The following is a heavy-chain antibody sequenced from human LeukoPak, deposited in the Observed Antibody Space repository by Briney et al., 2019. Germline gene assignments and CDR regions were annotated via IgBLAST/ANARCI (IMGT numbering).Heavy chain of an antibody. CDR2: MNPNSGNT. D-gene: IGHD3-16*01. CDR1: GYTFTSYD. CDR3: ARGIRGRRTFDY. J-gene: IGHJ4*02. Sequence: GASVKVSCKASGYTFTSYDINWVRQATGQGLEWMGWMNPNSGNTGYAQKFQGRVTVTRNTSISTAYMELSSLRSEDTAVYYCARGIRGRRTFDYWGQGTLVTVSS. V-gene: IGHV1-8*01.